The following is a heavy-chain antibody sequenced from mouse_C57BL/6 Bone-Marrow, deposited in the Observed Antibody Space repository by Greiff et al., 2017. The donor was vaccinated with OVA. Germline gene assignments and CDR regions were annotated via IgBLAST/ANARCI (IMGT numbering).Heavy chain of an antibody. Sequence: QVQLKESGPGLVKPSQSLFLTCSITGFPITSGYYWIWIRQSPGKPLEWMGYITHSGETFYNPSIPIPISLTSDTSKNQFFLQLNSVTAEDTAMYDSAGDVRRAGGLDYWGQGTSVTVSS. J-gene: IGHJ4*01. D-gene: IGHD2-14*01. CDR1: GFPITSGYY. CDR3: AGDVRRAGGLDY. V-gene: IGHV12-3*01. CDR2: ITHSGET.